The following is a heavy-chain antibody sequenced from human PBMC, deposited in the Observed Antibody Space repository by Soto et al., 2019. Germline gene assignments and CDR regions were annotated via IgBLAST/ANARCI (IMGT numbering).Heavy chain of an antibody. D-gene: IGHD3-10*01. CDR3: ARRWGEGRVDY. J-gene: IGHJ4*02. Sequence: QVQLQESGPGLVKPSGTLSLTCAVSGGSISSSNWWSWVRQPPGKGLEWIGEIYHSGNTNYNPSLKSRVTMSVDKSRNQFSLKRRSVTAADTGVYYCARRWGEGRVDYWGQGPVVTVSS. V-gene: IGHV4-4*02. CDR2: IYHSGNT. CDR1: GGSISSSNW.